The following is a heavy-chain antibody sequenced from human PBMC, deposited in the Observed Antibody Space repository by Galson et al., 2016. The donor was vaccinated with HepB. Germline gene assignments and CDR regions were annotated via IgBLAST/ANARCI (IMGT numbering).Heavy chain of an antibody. CDR1: GFTFSEFK. CDR2: ISRTSTYI. Sequence: SLRLSCAASGFTFSEFKFNWVRQAPGKGPEWVASISRTSTYIEYADSVRGRFSISRDNAKNTLYLHMNGLRAEDTAHYYCALEKIYVGSLDVWGQGTTVTVSS. D-gene: IGHD3-10*01. CDR3: ALEKIYVGSLDV. V-gene: IGHV3-21*01. J-gene: IGHJ6*02.